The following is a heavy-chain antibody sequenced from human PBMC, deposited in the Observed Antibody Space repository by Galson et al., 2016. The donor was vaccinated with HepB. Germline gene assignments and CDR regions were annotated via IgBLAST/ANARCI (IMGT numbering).Heavy chain of an antibody. CDR3: ARGLRGWFRELSAPDY. J-gene: IGHJ4*02. Sequence: LRLSCAASGLTFSSYAMNWIRQHPGKGLEWIGYIYYSGSTYYNPSLKSRVIMSVDTSKNQFSLRLSSVTAADTAVYYCARGLRGWFRELSAPDYWGQGTLVTVSS. CDR1: GLTFSSYA. D-gene: IGHD3-10*01. V-gene: IGHV4-31*02. CDR2: IYYSGST.